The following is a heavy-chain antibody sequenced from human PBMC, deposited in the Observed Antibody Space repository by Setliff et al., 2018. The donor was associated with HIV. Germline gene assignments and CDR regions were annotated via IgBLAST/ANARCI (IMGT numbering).Heavy chain of an antibody. CDR1: GGSFSDYY. Sequence: SETLSLTCAVHGGSFSDYYWTWIRQPPGKGLEWIGEIKHSGSTNYNPSLKSRVTISVDTAKNQFSLNLTSVTAADTAVYYCARANWGSPPDYWGQGTLVTVSS. V-gene: IGHV4-34*01. J-gene: IGHJ4*02. D-gene: IGHD7-27*01. CDR2: IKHSGST. CDR3: ARANWGSPPDY.